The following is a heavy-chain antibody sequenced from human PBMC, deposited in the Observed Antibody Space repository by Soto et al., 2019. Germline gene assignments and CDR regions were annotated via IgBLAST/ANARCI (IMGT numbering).Heavy chain of an antibody. CDR2: IDQSGTT. CDR3: ARRDSRV. J-gene: IGHJ4*02. CDR1: GGSFSGFY. Sequence: QVQLQQWGAGLLTPSETLSLTCAVYGGSFSGFYWNWIRQPPGKGLEWIGEIDQSGTTTYNPSLKSRVIISADTSNNEFSLKLTSVTAADAAVYYCARRDSRVWGQGTLVPVSS. V-gene: IGHV4-34*01. D-gene: IGHD4-4*01.